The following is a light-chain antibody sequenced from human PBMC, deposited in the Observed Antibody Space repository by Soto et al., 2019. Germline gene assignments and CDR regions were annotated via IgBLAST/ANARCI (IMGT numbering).Light chain of an antibody. V-gene: IGLV2-8*01. J-gene: IGLJ2*01. Sequence: QSALTQPPSASGSPGQSVTISCTGTSSDLGAYNYVSWYQQHPGKAPKLLIYEVTKRPSGVPDRFSGSKSGNTASLTVSGLQAEDEADFYCSSYAGSNFVVFGGGTNVTVL. CDR3: SSYAGSNFVV. CDR2: EVT. CDR1: SSDLGAYNY.